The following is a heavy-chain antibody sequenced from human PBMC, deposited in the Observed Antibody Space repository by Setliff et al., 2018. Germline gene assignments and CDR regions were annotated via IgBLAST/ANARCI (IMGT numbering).Heavy chain of an antibody. CDR2: IYHSGST. CDR3: ARSIDP. V-gene: IGHV4-38-2*01. J-gene: IGHJ5*02. CDR1: GYSISSGYY. Sequence: SETLSLTCAVSGYSISSGYYWGWIRQPPGKGLEWIGSIYHSGSTYYNPSLKSRVTISVDTSKNQFSLKLSSVTAADTAVYYCARSIDPWGQGTLVTVSS.